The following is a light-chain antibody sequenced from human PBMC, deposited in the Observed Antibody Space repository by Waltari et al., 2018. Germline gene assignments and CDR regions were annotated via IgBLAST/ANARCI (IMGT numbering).Light chain of an antibody. V-gene: IGKV3-20*01. CDR3: QQFGGSFPCS. CDR2: ATS. Sequence: EIVLTQSPGILSLSPGQRATLPCRASQTVSSSYLAWYQQKPGQPPRLLIYATSTRATGVPERFSGSGSGTDFTLTISRLEPEDFAVYYCQQFGGSFPCSFGRGTKLDIK. CDR1: QTVSSSY. J-gene: IGKJ2*04.